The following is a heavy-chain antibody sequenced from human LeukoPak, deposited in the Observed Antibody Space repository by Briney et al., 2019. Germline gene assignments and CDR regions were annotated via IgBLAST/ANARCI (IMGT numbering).Heavy chain of an antibody. CDR1: GFIFADFG. D-gene: IGHD2-2*02. Sequence: GGSLRLSCVGSGFIFADFGMNWVLQPPGKGLEWVAGINWNGGSIGYADSVKGRFTISRDNAKNSLYLQMNSLRADDTALYYCARDGGYCSSTNCYTYDYWGQGALVTVSS. V-gene: IGHV3-20*04. J-gene: IGHJ4*02. CDR2: INWNGGSI. CDR3: ARDGGYCSSTNCYTYDY.